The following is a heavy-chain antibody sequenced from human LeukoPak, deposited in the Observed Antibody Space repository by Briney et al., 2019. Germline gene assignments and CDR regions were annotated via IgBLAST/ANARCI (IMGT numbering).Heavy chain of an antibody. CDR2: LSGSGGRA. CDR1: SXYA. CDR3: AKDQLAVLTGYRTFDY. J-gene: IGHJ4*02. V-gene: IGHV3-23*01. D-gene: IGHD3-9*01. Sequence: SXYAXXXXCQAPGKGMEGVWSLSGSGGRANYEDSVKGRFTIYRENTKKKVFMQMNRLRDEDTAVYYCAKDQLAVLTGYRTFDYWGQGALVTVSS.